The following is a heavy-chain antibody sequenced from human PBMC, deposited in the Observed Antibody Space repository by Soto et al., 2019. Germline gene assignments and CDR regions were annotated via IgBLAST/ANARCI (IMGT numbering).Heavy chain of an antibody. V-gene: IGHV1-69*01. CDR3: ARSQGSSTSLEIYYYYYYGMDV. D-gene: IGHD2-2*01. CDR1: GGTFSSYA. J-gene: IGHJ6*02. Sequence: QVQLVQSGAEVKKPGSSVKVSCKASGGTFSSYAISWVRQAPGQRLEWMGGIIPISDTTNYAQKFQGRVTITADESTSTAYMELSSLRSEDTAVYYCARSQGSSTSLEIYYYYYYGMDVWGQGTTVTVSS. CDR2: IIPISDTT.